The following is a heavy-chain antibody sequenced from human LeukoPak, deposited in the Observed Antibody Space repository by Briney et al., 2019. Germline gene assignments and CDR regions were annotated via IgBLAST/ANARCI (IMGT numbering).Heavy chain of an antibody. Sequence: SETLSLTCAVYGGSVSGYYWSWVGHPPGKGLEWIVEISHRGSTNYNPSLKSRVTISLDTSKSQFSLRLTSVTAADTAVYYCAREPGWTIAARPFDSWGQGTLVTVSS. V-gene: IGHV4-34*01. CDR2: ISHRGST. J-gene: IGHJ4*02. D-gene: IGHD6-6*01. CDR1: GGSVSGYY. CDR3: AREPGWTIAARPFDS.